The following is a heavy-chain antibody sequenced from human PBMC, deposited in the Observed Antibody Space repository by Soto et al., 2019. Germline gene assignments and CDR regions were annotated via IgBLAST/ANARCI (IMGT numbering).Heavy chain of an antibody. Sequence: PSQTLSLTCAISGDSVSSNSAAWNWIRQSPSRGLEWLGRTYYRSKWYNDYAVSVKSRITISPDTSKNQFSLQLNSVTPEDTAVYYCARASPVAVAGRMDVWGQGTTVTVSS. V-gene: IGHV6-1*01. J-gene: IGHJ6*02. CDR3: ARASPVAVAGRMDV. D-gene: IGHD6-19*01. CDR1: GDSVSSNSAA. CDR2: TYYRSKWYN.